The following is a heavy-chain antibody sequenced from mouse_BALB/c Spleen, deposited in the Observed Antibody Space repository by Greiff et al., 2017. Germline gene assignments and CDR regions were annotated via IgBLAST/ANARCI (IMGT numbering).Heavy chain of an antibody. Sequence: VQLQQSGTVLARPGASVKMSCKASGYSFTSYWMHWVKQRPGQGLEWIGAIYPGNSDTSYNQKFKGKAKLTAVTSASTAYMELSSLTNEDSAVYYCTRGLLRYLDWFAYWGQGTLVTVSA. CDR3: TRGLLRYLDWFAY. D-gene: IGHD1-1*01. J-gene: IGHJ3*01. CDR2: IYPGNSDT. CDR1: GYSFTSYW. V-gene: IGHV1-5*01.